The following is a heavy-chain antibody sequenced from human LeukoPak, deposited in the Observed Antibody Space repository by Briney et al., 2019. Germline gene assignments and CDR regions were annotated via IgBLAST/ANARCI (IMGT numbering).Heavy chain of an antibody. J-gene: IGHJ5*02. CDR2: IYYSGST. D-gene: IGHD1-26*01. CDR3: ARQGGWDFWFDP. CDR1: GGSISSYY. Sequence: SETLSLTCTVSGGSISSYYWSWIRQPPGKGLEWIGYIYYSGSTNYNPSLKSRVTISVDTSKNQFSLKLSSVTAADTAVYYCARQGGWDFWFDPWGQGTLVTVSS. V-gene: IGHV4-59*08.